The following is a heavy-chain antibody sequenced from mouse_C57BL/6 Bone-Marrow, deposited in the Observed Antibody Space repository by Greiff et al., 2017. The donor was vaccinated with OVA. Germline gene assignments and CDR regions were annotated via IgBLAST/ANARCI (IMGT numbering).Heavy chain of an antibody. J-gene: IGHJ2*01. CDR3: VRGNYGSSLDD. Sequence: EVKLMESGGGLVQPKGSLKLSCAASGFSFNTYAMNWVRQAPGKGLEWVARIRSKSNNYATYYADSVKDRFTISRDDSESMLYLQMNNLKTEDTAMYYCVRGNYGSSLDDWGQGTTLTVSS. D-gene: IGHD1-1*01. V-gene: IGHV10-1*01. CDR2: IRSKSNNYAT. CDR1: GFSFNTYA.